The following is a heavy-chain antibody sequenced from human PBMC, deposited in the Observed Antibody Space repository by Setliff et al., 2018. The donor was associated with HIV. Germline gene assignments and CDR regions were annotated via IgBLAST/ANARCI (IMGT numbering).Heavy chain of an antibody. CDR1: GYTFSSYG. J-gene: IGHJ4*02. CDR3: ARFSYGSVWPETDY. Sequence: ASVKVSCKASGYTFSSYGISWVRQAPGQGLEYMGIINPSDGTTDYTQKFQDRVTMTSDTTTSTAYMELSSLRSEDTAMYYCARFSYGSVWPETDYWGQGTLVTVSS. D-gene: IGHD6-25*01. V-gene: IGHV1-46*01. CDR2: INPSDGTT.